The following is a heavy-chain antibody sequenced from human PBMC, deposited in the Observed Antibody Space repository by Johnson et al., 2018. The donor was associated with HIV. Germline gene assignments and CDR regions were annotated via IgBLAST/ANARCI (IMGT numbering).Heavy chain of an antibody. D-gene: IGHD6-19*01. CDR3: VRDQGSGWPTNAFDI. V-gene: IGHV3-30*04. CDR2: ITYDGRNK. Sequence: VQLVESGGGVVQPGTSLRLACEASGFTFRSYAMHWVRQAPGKGLEWVAVITYDGRNKYYADSVKGRFIIFRDNSKNLTNLQMNGLSDEDTADYYCVRDQGSGWPTNAFDIWGRGTRVTVSS. J-gene: IGHJ3*02. CDR1: GFTFRSYA.